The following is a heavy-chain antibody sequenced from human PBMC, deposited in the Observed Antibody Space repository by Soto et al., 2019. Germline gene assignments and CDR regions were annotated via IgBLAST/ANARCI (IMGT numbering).Heavy chain of an antibody. D-gene: IGHD3-10*01. Sequence: PGGSLRLSCVASGFTFSNYWMHWVRQAPGKGLMWVSRINTDGSRTTYADSVKGRFAISRDNAKNTVYLQMNSLRAEDTAVYYCARVKSGSYDWFDPWGQGTLVTVSS. J-gene: IGHJ5*02. CDR2: INTDGSRT. CDR1: GFTFSNYW. CDR3: ARVKSGSYDWFDP. V-gene: IGHV3-74*01.